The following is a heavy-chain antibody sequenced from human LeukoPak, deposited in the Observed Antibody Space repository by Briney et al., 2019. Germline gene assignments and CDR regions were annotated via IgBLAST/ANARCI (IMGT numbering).Heavy chain of an antibody. J-gene: IGHJ4*02. V-gene: IGHV4-4*02. CDR2: TYHSGST. D-gene: IGHD6-13*01. CDR1: GGSISSSNW. Sequence: TSGTLSLTCAVSGGSISSSNWWSWVGQPPGKGLEWSGETYHSGSTIYNSSLKSRVTISVDKSKNQFSLKLRSVTAADTAVYYCARGGRSWYDYWGQGTLVTVSS. CDR3: ARGGRSWYDY.